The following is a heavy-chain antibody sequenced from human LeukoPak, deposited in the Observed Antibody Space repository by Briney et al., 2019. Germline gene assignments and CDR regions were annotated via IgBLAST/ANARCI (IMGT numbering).Heavy chain of an antibody. CDR2: ISSSSSYI. CDR1: GFTFSSYS. D-gene: IGHD4-17*01. CDR3: VRAALAVDDYGDSGAFDYFDY. V-gene: IGHV3-21*04. Sequence: GGSLRLSCAASGFTFSSYSMNWVRQAPGKGLEWVSSISSSSSYIYYADSVKGRFTISIDNSKNTLYLQMNSLRVEDAAIYYCVRAALAVDDYGDSGAFDYFDYWGQGILVTVSS. J-gene: IGHJ4*02.